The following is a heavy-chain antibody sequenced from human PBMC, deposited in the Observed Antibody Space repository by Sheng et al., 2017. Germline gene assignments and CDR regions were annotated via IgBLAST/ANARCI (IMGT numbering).Heavy chain of an antibody. CDR1: GGSFSGYY. Sequence: QVQLQQWGAGLLKPSETLSLTCAVYGGSFSGYYWSWIRQPPGKGLEWIGEINHSGSTNYNPSLKSRVTISVDTSKNQFSLKLSSVTAADTAVYYCARVGEWITMIEGGMDVWGQGTTVTVSS. V-gene: IGHV4-34*01. D-gene: IGHD3-22*01. CDR2: INHSGST. J-gene: IGHJ6*02. CDR3: ARVGEWITMIEGGMDV.